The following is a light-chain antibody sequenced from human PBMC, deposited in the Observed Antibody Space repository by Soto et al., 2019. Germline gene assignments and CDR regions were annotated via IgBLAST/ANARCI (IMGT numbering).Light chain of an antibody. CDR1: SSDVGGYNY. J-gene: IGLJ3*02. CDR3: SAYTARSTLV. Sequence: QSALTQPRSVSGSPGQSVAISCTGTSSDVGGYNYVSWYQKHPGKAPKLVIFDVTKRPSGVPDRFSGSKSGNTASLTISGLRSEDEGDYYCSAYTARSTLVFGGGTKLTVL. V-gene: IGLV2-11*01. CDR2: DVT.